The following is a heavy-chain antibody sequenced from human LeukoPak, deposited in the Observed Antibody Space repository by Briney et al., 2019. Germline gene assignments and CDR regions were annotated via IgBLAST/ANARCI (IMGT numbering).Heavy chain of an antibody. CDR1: GFTFSSYW. V-gene: IGHV3-48*01. D-gene: IGHD5-24*01. CDR2: ISSSSSTI. Sequence: GGSLRLSCAASGFTFSSYWMSWVRQAPGKGLEWVSYISSSSSTIYYADSVKGRFTISRDNAKNSLYLQMNSLRAEDTAVYYCARDSGRDGYKPFDYWGQGTLVTVSS. J-gene: IGHJ4*02. CDR3: ARDSGRDGYKPFDY.